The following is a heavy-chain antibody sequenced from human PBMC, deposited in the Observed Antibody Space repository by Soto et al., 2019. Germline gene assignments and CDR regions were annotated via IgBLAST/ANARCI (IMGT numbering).Heavy chain of an antibody. V-gene: IGHV4-31*03. D-gene: IGHD7-27*01. J-gene: IGHJ4*02. CDR3: ASSRRELGTLVSPFDY. CDR2: IYYSGST. CDR1: GGSISSGGYY. Sequence: SETLSLTCTVSGGSISSGGYYWSWIRQHPGKGLEWIGYIYYSGSTYYNPSLKSRVTISVDTSKNQFSLKLSSVTAADTAVYYCASSRRELGTLVSPFDYWGQGTLVTVSS.